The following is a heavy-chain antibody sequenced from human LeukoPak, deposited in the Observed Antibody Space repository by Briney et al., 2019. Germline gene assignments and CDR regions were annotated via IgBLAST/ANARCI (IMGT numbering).Heavy chain of an antibody. Sequence: GGSLRLSRAASGFTFSSYAMHWVRQAPGKGLEYVSAISSNGGSTYYANSVKGRFTISRDNSENTLYLQMGSLRAEDMAVYYCARSYYYDFWGQGTLVTVSS. V-gene: IGHV3-64*01. CDR3: ARSYYYDF. CDR2: ISSNGGST. CDR1: GFTFSSYA. J-gene: IGHJ4*02.